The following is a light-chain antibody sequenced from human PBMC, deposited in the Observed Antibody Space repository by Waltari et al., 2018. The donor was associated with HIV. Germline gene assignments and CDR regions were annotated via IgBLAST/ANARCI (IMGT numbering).Light chain of an antibody. Sequence: DIEMTQSPSSLSASLGDRIPITCRASQGIRQYLAWYQHRPGARPNVLIYGETVLQPGVSSRFSASGSGTEFSLTISNLRPEDVGTYYCQTYDGAPFAFGGGTKVEVK. CDR1: QGIRQY. CDR3: QTYDGAPFA. CDR2: GET. V-gene: IGKV1-27*01. J-gene: IGKJ4*01.